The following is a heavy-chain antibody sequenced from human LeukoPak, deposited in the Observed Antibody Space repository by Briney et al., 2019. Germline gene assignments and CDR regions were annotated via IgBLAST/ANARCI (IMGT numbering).Heavy chain of an antibody. CDR2: VQKDGGEK. J-gene: IGHJ4*02. Sequence: GGSLRLSCEASGFSFNTYWMKWVRQAPGKGLEWVANVQKDGGEKQHVDSVKGRFTISRDNAKNLVYLQLNSLRAEDTAVYYCVTSTMGAGYFDDWGQGTLVTVSS. CDR1: GFSFNTYW. V-gene: IGHV3-7*01. D-gene: IGHD3-16*01. CDR3: VTSTMGAGYFDD.